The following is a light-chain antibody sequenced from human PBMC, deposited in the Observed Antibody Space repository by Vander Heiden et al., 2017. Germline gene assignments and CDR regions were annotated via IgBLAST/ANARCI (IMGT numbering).Light chain of an antibody. Sequence: QSALTQPARVSGSPGQSITISCTGTSSDVGGYNYVSWYQQHPGKAPKLIIYDVFNRPSGVSNRFSGSKSGNTASLTISGLQAEDEADYYCCAYTTSTTRIFGGGTKLTVL. CDR3: CAYTTSTTRI. CDR2: DVF. V-gene: IGLV2-14*01. CDR1: SSDVGGYNY. J-gene: IGLJ2*01.